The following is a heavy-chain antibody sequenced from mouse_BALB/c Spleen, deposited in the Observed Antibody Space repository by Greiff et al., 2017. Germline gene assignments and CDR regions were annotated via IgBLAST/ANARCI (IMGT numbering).Heavy chain of an antibody. D-gene: IGHD2-10*01. CDR3: ARSYYGNFAWFAY. CDR1: GFTFSSYA. V-gene: IGHV5-9-4*01. Sequence: DVQLVESGGGLVKPGGSLKLSCAASGFTFSSYAMSWVRQSPEKRLEWVAEISSGGSYTYYPDTVTGRFTISRDNAKNTLYLEMSSLRSEDTAMYYCARSYYGNFAWFAYWGQGTLVTVSA. CDR2: ISSGGSYT. J-gene: IGHJ3*01.